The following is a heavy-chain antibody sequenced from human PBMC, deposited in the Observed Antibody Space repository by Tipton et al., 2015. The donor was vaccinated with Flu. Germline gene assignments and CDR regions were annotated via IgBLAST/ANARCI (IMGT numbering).Heavy chain of an antibody. Sequence: TLSLTCTVSGGSINTGGAYWTWIRQHPGKGLEWIGSIYYSGSTYYSPSLESRLTISVDTSKNQFSLRLSSVTAADTAVYYCARHTGDSVRGVIDYWGQGTLVTVSS. CDR3: ARHTGDSVRGVIDY. J-gene: IGHJ4*02. CDR2: IYYSGST. CDR1: GGSINTGGAY. D-gene: IGHD3-10*02. V-gene: IGHV4-31*03.